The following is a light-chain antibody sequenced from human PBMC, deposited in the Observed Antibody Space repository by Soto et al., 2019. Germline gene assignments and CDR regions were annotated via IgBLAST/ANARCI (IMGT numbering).Light chain of an antibody. Sequence: DIQMTQSPSTLSASVGDRVTITCRASQSISSWLAWYQQKPGKAPKLLIYKASSLESGVPSRFRGSGSGTEFTLTISSLQPDDFSTYYCQQYNSLPWTFGQGTKVDIK. CDR1: QSISSW. CDR3: QQYNSLPWT. CDR2: KAS. V-gene: IGKV1-5*03. J-gene: IGKJ1*01.